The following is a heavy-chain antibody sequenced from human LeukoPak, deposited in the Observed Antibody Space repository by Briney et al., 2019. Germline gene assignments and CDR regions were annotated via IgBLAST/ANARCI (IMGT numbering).Heavy chain of an antibody. CDR1: GGSISSGDYY. CDR3: ARAGGGYGSGSYSKTPDAFDI. CDR2: ICYSGST. V-gene: IGHV4-30-4*01. J-gene: IGHJ3*02. D-gene: IGHD3-10*01. Sequence: PSETLSLTCTVSGGSISSGDYYWSWIRQPPGKGLEWIGYICYSGSTYYNPSLKSRVTISVDTSKNQFSLKRSSVTAAGTAVYYCARAGGGYGSGSYSKTPDAFDIWGQGTMVTVSS.